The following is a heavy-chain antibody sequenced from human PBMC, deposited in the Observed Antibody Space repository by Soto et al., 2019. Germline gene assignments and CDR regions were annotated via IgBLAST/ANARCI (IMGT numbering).Heavy chain of an antibody. CDR3: ARGLRYFGP. CDR2: IYRTGST. CDR1: GGSFTSNNW. D-gene: IGHD3-9*01. J-gene: IGHJ5*02. V-gene: IGHV4-4*02. Sequence: SETLSLTCAVSGGSFTSNNWWTWVRQPPGQGLEWIGEIYRTGSTHYNPSLKSRVTISVDTSKNKFSLKLSSVTAADTAVYYCARGLRYFGPWGQGTLVTVSS.